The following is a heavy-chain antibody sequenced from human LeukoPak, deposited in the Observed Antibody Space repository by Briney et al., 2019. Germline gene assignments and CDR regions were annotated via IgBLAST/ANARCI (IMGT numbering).Heavy chain of an antibody. J-gene: IGHJ6*03. V-gene: IGHV4-59*01. D-gene: IGHD3-16*01. Sequence: PSETLSLTCAVYGRSFSGYYWSWIRQPPGKGLEWIGYIYYSGSTNYNPSLKSRVTISVGTSKNQFSLKLSSVTAADTAVYYCARGGGLNYYYYYMDVWGKGTTVTISS. CDR1: GRSFSGYY. CDR3: ARGGGLNYYYYYMDV. CDR2: IYYSGST.